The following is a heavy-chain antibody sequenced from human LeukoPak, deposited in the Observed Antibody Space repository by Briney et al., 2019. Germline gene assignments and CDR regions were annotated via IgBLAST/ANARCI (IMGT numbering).Heavy chain of an antibody. J-gene: IGHJ5*02. CDR2: ISGSGVGT. V-gene: IGHV3-23*01. D-gene: IGHD2-8*01. CDR1: GFTFSSYA. Sequence: GGSLRLSCAASGFTFSSYAMSWVRQAPGKGLEWVSAISGSGVGTYYADSVKGRFTISRDNSKNTLYLQMSGLRAEDTAVYYCAKEPSYCTNGVCYSRVFDRWGQGTLVTVSS. CDR3: AKEPSYCTNGVCYSRVFDR.